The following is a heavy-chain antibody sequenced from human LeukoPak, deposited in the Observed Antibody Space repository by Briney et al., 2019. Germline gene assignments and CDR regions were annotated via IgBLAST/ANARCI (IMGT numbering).Heavy chain of an antibody. CDR2: INPNSGGT. Sequence: VASVKVSCKASAYTFTGYYIHRVRQAPGQGLEWMGWINPNSGGTNSAQKFQGRVTMTRDTSISTVYMDLSRLGSDDTAVYYCASAAGAGTKLDYWGQGTLVTVSS. V-gene: IGHV1-2*02. CDR3: ASAAGAGTKLDY. J-gene: IGHJ4*02. D-gene: IGHD6-13*01. CDR1: AYTFTGYY.